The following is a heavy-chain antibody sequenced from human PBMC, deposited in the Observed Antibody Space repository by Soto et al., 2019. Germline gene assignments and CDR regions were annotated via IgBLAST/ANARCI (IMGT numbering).Heavy chain of an antibody. V-gene: IGHV4-30-4*08. Sequence: PSETLSLTCTVSGASISRGGYYWSWVRQHPGKGLEWIGFIFYTGSTSCNPSLKSRVTISVDTSKNQFSLKLSSVTAADTAVYYCAGQPTAGSYYDLGSYHYYYAMHVWGQAITVSGSS. CDR2: IFYTGST. CDR1: GASISRGGYY. CDR3: AGQPTAGSYYDLGSYHYYYAMHV. J-gene: IGHJ6*02. D-gene: IGHD3-10*01.